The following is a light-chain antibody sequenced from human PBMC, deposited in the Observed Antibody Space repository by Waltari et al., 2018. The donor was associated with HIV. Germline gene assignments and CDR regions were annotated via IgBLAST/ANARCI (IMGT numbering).Light chain of an antibody. Sequence: QSALTQPASVYGYPGQSITISCTGTSSDVGGYNYVSCYQQHPGKPPKLMIYYVSNRPSGVSNRFSGSKSGNTASLTISGLQAEDEADYYCSSYTSSSTFYVVFGGGTKLTVL. CDR2: YVS. J-gene: IGLJ2*01. V-gene: IGLV2-14*01. CDR3: SSYTSSSTFYVV. CDR1: SSDVGGYNY.